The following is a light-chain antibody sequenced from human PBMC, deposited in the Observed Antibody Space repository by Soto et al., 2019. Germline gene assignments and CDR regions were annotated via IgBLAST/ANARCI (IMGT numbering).Light chain of an antibody. CDR1: QSRGSNS. CDR2: DAA. CDR3: QQYGDMST. V-gene: IGKV3-20*01. J-gene: IGKJ1*01. Sequence: ESVLTQSPGTLSLSSGERATLPCNTSQSRGSNSLAWYQHKPGQAPRLLIYDAANRATGIPARFIGSGSGTDFTLTIRCREPDCFAVYISQQYGDMSTFGQGTKVDIK.